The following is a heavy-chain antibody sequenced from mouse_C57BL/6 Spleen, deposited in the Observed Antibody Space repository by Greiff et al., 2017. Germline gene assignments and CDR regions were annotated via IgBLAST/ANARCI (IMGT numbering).Heavy chain of an antibody. CDR2: ISDGGSYT. CDR1: GFTFSSYA. CDR3: ARDGYSNYGNAY. J-gene: IGHJ3*01. D-gene: IGHD2-5*01. Sequence: EVHLVESGGGLVKPGGSLKLSCAASGFTFSSYAMSWVRQTPEKRLEWVATISDGGSYTYYPDNVKGRFTISRDNAKNNLYLQRSHLKSEDTAMYYCARDGYSNYGNAYWGQVTLVTVSA. V-gene: IGHV5-4*01.